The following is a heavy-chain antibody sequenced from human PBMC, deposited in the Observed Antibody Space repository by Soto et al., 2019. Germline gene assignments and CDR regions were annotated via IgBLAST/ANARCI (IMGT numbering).Heavy chain of an antibody. V-gene: IGHV3-33*01. J-gene: IGHJ5*02. CDR2: IWYDGSNK. CDR3: ARDRSPKQQTRWGLGP. CDR1: GFTFSSYG. Sequence: GGSLRLSCAASGFTFSSYGMHWVRQAPGKGLEWVAVIWYDGSNKYYADSVKGRFTISRDNSKNTLYLQMNSLRAEDTAVYYCARDRSPKQQTRWGLGPWGQGTLVTVSS. D-gene: IGHD6-13*01.